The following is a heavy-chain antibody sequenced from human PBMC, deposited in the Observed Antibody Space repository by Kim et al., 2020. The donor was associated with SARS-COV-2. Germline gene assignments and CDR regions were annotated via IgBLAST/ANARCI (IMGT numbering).Heavy chain of an antibody. CDR1: GGSVSSGSYY. V-gene: IGHV4-61*01. D-gene: IGHD2-15*01. J-gene: IGHJ6*02. Sequence: SETLSLTCTVSGGSVSSGSYYWSWIRQPPGKGLEWIGYIYYSGSTNYNPSLKSRVTISVDTSKNQFSLKLSSVTAADTAVYYCAREGGGYCSGGSCYEGPGESPGYYYYGMDVWGQGTTVTVSS. CDR3: AREGGGYCSGGSCYEGPGESPGYYYYGMDV. CDR2: IYYSGST.